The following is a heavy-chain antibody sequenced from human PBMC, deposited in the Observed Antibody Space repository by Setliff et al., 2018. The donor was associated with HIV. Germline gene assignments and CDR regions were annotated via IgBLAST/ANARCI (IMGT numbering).Heavy chain of an antibody. CDR3: ARDTGKSSGLDY. J-gene: IGHJ4*02. CDR2: IYYSGST. Sequence: SETLSLTCTVSGGSISNYYWSWIRQPPGKGLEWIGNIYYSGSTKYNPSPKSRVTISVDTSKNQFSLKVSSVTAADTAVYYCARDTGKSSGLDYWGQGTLVTVSS. CDR1: GGSISNYY. V-gene: IGHV4-59*01. D-gene: IGHD3-22*01.